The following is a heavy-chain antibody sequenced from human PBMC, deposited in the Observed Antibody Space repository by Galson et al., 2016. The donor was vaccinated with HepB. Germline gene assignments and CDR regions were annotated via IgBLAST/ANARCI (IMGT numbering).Heavy chain of an antibody. D-gene: IGHD3-10*01. Sequence: SLRLSCAASGFFFSNYGMHWVRQAPGKGLAWVAVVSYDGYSKHYADSVKGRFTISRDNSKTTMYLQMNSLRVEDTAVYYCAKDVYTSGSEYGMDVWGQGT. V-gene: IGHV3-30*18. CDR3: AKDVYTSGSEYGMDV. CDR1: GFFFSNYG. CDR2: VSYDGYSK. J-gene: IGHJ6*02.